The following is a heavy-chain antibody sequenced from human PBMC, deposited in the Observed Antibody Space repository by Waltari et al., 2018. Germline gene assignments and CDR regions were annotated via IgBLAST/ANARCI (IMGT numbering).Heavy chain of an antibody. V-gene: IGHV3-49*04. CDR2: IRSKAHGVTT. CDR1: GFTFGDYG. Sequence: EVQLVESGGGLVLPGRSRRLSGETSGFTFGDYGRSLVRQAPGKGLEWVGFIRSKAHGVTTEYAASVKGRFTISRDDSKNIAYLQMNSLKTEDTAVYYCTRDDGSFYIGFDYWGQGTLVTVSS. D-gene: IGHD1-26*01. CDR3: TRDDGSFYIGFDY. J-gene: IGHJ4*02.